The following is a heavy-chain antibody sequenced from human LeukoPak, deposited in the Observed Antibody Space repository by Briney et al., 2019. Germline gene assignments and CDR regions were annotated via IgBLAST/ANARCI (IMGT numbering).Heavy chain of an antibody. J-gene: IGHJ4*02. Sequence: GGSLRLSCGASGFTFSSYGMLWVRQSPGKGLEWVAFIRYDGNIKFYADSMKGRFTISRDNSKNTLYLHINSLRPEDTALYYCVKDNPLDYWGQGTLVIVSS. CDR1: GFTFSSYG. CDR3: VKDNPLDY. D-gene: IGHD1-14*01. V-gene: IGHV3-30*02. CDR2: IRYDGNIK.